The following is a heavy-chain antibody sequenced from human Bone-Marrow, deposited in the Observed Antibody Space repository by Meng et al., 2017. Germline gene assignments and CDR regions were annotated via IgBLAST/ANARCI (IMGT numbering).Heavy chain of an antibody. J-gene: IGHJ4*02. CDR2: INEDGSER. V-gene: IGHV3-7*01. D-gene: IGHD1-26*01. Sequence: GESLKISCAVSGFSFSGYWMSWVREAPGKGLEWVAYINEDGSERYYVDSVRGRFTISRDNAKNSLYLQMNGLRAEDTTVYYCATDSANVFDYWGQGTLVTVSS. CDR1: GFSFSGYW. CDR3: ATDSANVFDY.